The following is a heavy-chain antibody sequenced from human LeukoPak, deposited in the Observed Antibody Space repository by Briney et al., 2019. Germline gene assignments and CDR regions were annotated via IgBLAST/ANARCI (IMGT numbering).Heavy chain of an antibody. Sequence: GASVKVSCKASGYTFPSYAMHWVRQAPGQRLEWMGWINAGNGNTKYSQKFQGRVTITRDTSASTAYMELSSLRSEDTAVYYCARVARDSSGYYPLYFDYWGQGTLVTVSS. CDR2: INAGNGNT. D-gene: IGHD3-22*01. V-gene: IGHV1-3*01. CDR1: GYTFPSYA. J-gene: IGHJ4*02. CDR3: ARVARDSSGYYPLYFDY.